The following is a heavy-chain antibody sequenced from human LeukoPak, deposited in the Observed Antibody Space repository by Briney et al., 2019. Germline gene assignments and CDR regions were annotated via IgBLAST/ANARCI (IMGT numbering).Heavy chain of an antibody. CDR3: AKDRTNPYYYDMSGFDY. J-gene: IGHJ4*02. CDR2: ISYDGSNK. Sequence: GRSLRLSCAASGFTFSSYGMHWVRQAPGKGLEWVAVISYDGSNKYYADSVKGRFTISRDNSKNTLYLQMNSLRAEDTAVYYCAKDRTNPYYYDMSGFDYWGQGTLVTVSS. D-gene: IGHD3-22*01. CDR1: GFTFSSYG. V-gene: IGHV3-30*18.